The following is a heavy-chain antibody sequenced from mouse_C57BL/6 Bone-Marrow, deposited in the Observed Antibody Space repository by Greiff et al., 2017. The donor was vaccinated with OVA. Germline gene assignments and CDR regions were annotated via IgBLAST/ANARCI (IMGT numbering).Heavy chain of an antibody. CDR3: GLLTASY. D-gene: IGHD4-1*01. V-gene: IGHV2-5*01. Sequence: VKLMESGPGLVQPSQSLSITCTVSGFSLTSYCVHWVRQSPGKGLEWLGEIWRGGSTDYNAAFMSRLSITKDNSKSQVFFKINSLQAEYTAIYYCGLLTASYWGQGTLVTVSA. CDR1: GFSLTSYC. CDR2: IWRGGST. J-gene: IGHJ3*01.